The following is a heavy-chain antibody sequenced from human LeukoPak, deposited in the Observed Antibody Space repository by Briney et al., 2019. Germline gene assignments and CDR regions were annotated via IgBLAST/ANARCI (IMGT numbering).Heavy chain of an antibody. CDR1: GYTFTSYG. J-gene: IGHJ4*02. D-gene: IGHD3-9*01. V-gene: IGHV1-18*01. Sequence: AASVKVSCKASGYTFTSYGISWVRQAPGQGLEWMGWISSYNGNTNYAQKLQGRATMTTDTSTSTAYMELRSLRSDDTAVYYCARGSSPSDDILTGPFDNGGQGTLVTVSS. CDR2: ISSYNGNT. CDR3: ARGSSPSDDILTGPFDN.